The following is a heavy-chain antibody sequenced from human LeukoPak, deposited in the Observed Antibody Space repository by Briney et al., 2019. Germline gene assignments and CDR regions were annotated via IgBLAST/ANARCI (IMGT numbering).Heavy chain of an antibody. CDR3: AKVGFRGRDYYYYYMDV. CDR2: IRYNGSNK. Sequence: GSLRLSCAASGFTFSSYGMHWVRQAPGKGLEWVAFIRYNGSNKYYADSVKGRFTISRDNSKNTLYLQMNSLRAEDTAVYYCAKVGFRGRDYYYYYMDVWGKGTTVTVSS. D-gene: IGHD3-16*01. J-gene: IGHJ6*03. V-gene: IGHV3-30*02. CDR1: GFTFSSYG.